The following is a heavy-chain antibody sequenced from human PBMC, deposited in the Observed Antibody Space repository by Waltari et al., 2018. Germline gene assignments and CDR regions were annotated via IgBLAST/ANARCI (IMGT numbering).Heavy chain of an antibody. D-gene: IGHD3-9*01. CDR3: AREGVILKITDRYFDM. J-gene: IGHJ2*01. CDR1: GFSFSSHG. Sequence: QVHLVESGGGVVQPGGSLRLSCAASGFSFSSHGMLWVRQAPGKGLQWVSVISYDGRNKYYTDSVKGRFTVSRDNSQNTLHLQMNSLAVEDTAVYYCAREGVILKITDRYFDMWGRGTLVTVSS. V-gene: IGHV3-30*05. CDR2: ISYDGRNK.